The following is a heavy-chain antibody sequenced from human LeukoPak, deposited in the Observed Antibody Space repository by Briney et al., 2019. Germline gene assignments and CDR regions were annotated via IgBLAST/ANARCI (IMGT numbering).Heavy chain of an antibody. CDR1: GFTFSSYS. Sequence: GGSLRLSCAASGFTFSSYSMNWVRQAPGKGLEWVSYISSSSNTIYYADSVKGRFTISRDNAKNSLYLQMNSLRAEDTAVYYCARDYYDSSGYSGFDYWGQGTLVTVSS. V-gene: IGHV3-48*04. CDR3: ARDYYDSSGYSGFDY. CDR2: ISSSSNTI. J-gene: IGHJ4*02. D-gene: IGHD3-22*01.